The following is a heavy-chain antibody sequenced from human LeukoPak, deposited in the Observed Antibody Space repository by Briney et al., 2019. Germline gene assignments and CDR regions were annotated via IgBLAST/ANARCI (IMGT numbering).Heavy chain of an antibody. CDR1: GFSLRTSGVG. Sequence: SGPTLVQPTPPLTLTCTFSGFSLRTSGVGVGWIRQPPVKALEWLALIYWDDDKRYSPSLKSRLTITKDTSKNQVVLTMTNMDPVDTATYYCAHINTQRSVDYWGQGTLVTVSS. CDR2: IYWDDDK. CDR3: AHINTQRSVDY. V-gene: IGHV2-5*02. J-gene: IGHJ4*02. D-gene: IGHD6-25*01.